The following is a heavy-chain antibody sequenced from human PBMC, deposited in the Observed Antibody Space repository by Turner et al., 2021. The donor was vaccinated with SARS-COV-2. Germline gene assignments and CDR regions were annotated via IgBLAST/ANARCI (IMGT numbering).Heavy chain of an antibody. J-gene: IGHJ4*02. CDR1: GESLRDYY. CDR2: IQHSGST. V-gene: IGHV4-34*01. CDR3: ARGLGGFYDNSDYYYVY. D-gene: IGHD3-22*01. Sequence: QMQLQKWGAGLLKPSETLYLACGVYGESLRDYYWTWIRQPPGKGLEWIGEIQHSGSTNFNPSPKSRVTMSVDTSKNQFSLKLTSVTAADTAVYYCARGLGGFYDNSDYYYVYWGQGALVTVSS.